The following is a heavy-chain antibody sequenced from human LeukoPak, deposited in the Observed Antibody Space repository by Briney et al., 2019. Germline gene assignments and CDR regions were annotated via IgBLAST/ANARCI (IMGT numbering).Heavy chain of an antibody. D-gene: IGHD2-2*01. J-gene: IGHJ5*02. CDR2: IYYSGST. CDR1: GGSIGSSSYY. V-gene: IGHV4-39*01. Sequence: PSETLSLTCTVSGGSIGSSSYYWGWIRQPPGKGLEWIGSIYYSGSTYYNPSLKSRVTISVDTSKNQFSLKLSSVTAADTAVYYCARHNLGYCSSTSCWRGWFDPWGQGTLVTVSS. CDR3: ARHNLGYCSSTSCWRGWFDP.